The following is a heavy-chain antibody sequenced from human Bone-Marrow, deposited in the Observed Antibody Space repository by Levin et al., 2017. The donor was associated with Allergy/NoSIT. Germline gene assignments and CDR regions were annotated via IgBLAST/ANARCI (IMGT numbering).Heavy chain of an antibody. CDR2: ISGSGGAT. CDR1: GFSFASYA. CDR3: VKERPDYGDYFD. Sequence: GSLRLSCAASGFSFASYAMSWVRQAPGKGLEWVSAISGSGGATYDADSVKGRFTISRDNPKNTLYLQMNSLRAEDTAVYYCVKERPDYGDYFDWGQGTLVTVSS. V-gene: IGHV3-23*01. D-gene: IGHD4-17*01. J-gene: IGHJ4*02.